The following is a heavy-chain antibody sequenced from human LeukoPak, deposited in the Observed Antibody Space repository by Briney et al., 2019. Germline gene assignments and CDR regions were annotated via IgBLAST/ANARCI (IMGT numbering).Heavy chain of an antibody. CDR1: GYTLTELS. Sequence: ASVKVSCKVSGYTLTELSMHWVRQAPGKGLEWMGGFDPEDGETIYAQKFQGRVTMTSDTSTSTVYMELSSLRSEDTAVYYCARSHLYYGSGSYDYWAREPWSPSPQ. CDR2: FDPEDGET. D-gene: IGHD3-10*01. V-gene: IGHV1-24*01. CDR3: ARSHLYYGSGSYDY. J-gene: IGHJ4*02.